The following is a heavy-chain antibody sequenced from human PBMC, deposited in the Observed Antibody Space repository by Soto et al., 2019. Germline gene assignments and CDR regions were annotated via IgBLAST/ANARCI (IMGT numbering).Heavy chain of an antibody. CDR1: VGSISNYY. CDR2: MYYNGNI. J-gene: IGHJ5*02. V-gene: IGHV4-59*01. Sequence: PSETLSLTCNFPVGSISNYYWTWVRQSPEKGLEWIGYMYYNGNINYNPSLKSRVTISIDTSKNQFSLTLKSVTAADTAVYYCASGRNWFDPWGQGVMVTVSS. CDR3: ASGRNWFDP.